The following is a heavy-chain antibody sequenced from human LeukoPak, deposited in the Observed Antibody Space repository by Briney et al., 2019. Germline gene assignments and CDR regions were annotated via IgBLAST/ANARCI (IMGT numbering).Heavy chain of an antibody. CDR1: GGSISSSSYY. D-gene: IGHD1-1*01. CDR2: VYSRGST. CDR3: ARSKTTIDDRLFDP. V-gene: IGHV4-39*01. J-gene: IGHJ5*02. Sequence: PSETLSLTCTVSGGSISSSSYYWGWIRQPPGKGLEWIGSVYSRGSTYYNPSLQSRIIISVDTSKNQFSLILRSVTAADTSVYYCARSKTTIDDRLFDPWGQGTLVTVSS.